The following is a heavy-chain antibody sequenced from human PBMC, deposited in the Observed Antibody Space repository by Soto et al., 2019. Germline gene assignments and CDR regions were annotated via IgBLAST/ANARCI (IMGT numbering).Heavy chain of an antibody. CDR2: VYHSGST. V-gene: IGHV4-38-2*01. Sequence: SETLSLTCDVSGYSISSVYYWGWIRQPPGKGRYWIGSVYHSGSTYYNPSLKSRVTISVHTAKNKFSLKLSYVTAAATAVYYCARFIAAPNLCYHWGKGTMVT. CDR3: ARFIAAPNLCYH. D-gene: IGHD6-13*01. J-gene: IGHJ5*02. CDR1: GYSISSVYY.